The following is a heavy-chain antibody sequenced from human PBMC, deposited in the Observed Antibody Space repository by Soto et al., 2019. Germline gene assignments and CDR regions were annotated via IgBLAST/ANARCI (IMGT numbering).Heavy chain of an antibody. Sequence: GGSLRLSCAASGFTFDDYTMHWVRQAPGKGLEWVSLISWDGGSTYYADSVKGRFTISRDNSKNSLYLQMNSLRTEDTALYYFSKDWGGDYVMYLWGQGTTVPVSS. V-gene: IGHV3-43*01. CDR1: GFTFDDYT. CDR2: ISWDGGST. J-gene: IGHJ6*02. D-gene: IGHD1-26*01. CDR3: SKDWGGDYVMYL.